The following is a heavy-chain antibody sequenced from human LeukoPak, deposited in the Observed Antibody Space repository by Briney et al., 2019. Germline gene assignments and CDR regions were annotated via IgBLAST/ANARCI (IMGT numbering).Heavy chain of an antibody. CDR3: ARVGATHYYYYMDV. J-gene: IGHJ6*03. V-gene: IGHV3-7*04. CDR1: GFTFSSYW. CDR2: IKQDGSEK. D-gene: IGHD1-26*01. Sequence: GESLKISFAASGFTFSSYWMSWVRQAPGKGLEWVANIKQDGSEKYYVDSVKGRFTISRDNAKNSLYLQMNSLRAEDTAVYYCARVGATHYYYYMDVWGKGTTVTVSS.